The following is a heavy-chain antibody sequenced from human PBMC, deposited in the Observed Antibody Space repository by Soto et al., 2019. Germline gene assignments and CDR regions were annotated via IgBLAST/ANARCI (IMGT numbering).Heavy chain of an antibody. CDR1: GGTFSSYA. Sequence: SVKVSCKASGGTFSSYAISWVRQAPGQGLEWMGGIIPIFGTANYAQKFQGRVTITADESTSTAYMELSSLRSEDTAVYYCAVGNYYDSSGHRTYFDYWGQGTLVTVSS. J-gene: IGHJ4*02. CDR2: IIPIFGTA. V-gene: IGHV1-69*13. D-gene: IGHD3-22*01. CDR3: AVGNYYDSSGHRTYFDY.